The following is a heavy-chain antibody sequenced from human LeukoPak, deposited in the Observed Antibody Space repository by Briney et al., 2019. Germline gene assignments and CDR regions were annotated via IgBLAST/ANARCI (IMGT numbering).Heavy chain of an antibody. CDR3: ATSTVTTSDWFDP. V-gene: IGHV4-39*07. CDR1: SGSISSSSYY. CDR2: LYYTGNT. J-gene: IGHJ5*02. Sequence: PSETLSLTCTVSSGSISSSSYYWGWIRQPPGKGLDWIGSLYYTGNTYYNPSLKSRVTISVDTSKNQFSLKLSSVTAADTAVYYCATSTVTTSDWFDPWGQGTLVTVSS. D-gene: IGHD4-11*01.